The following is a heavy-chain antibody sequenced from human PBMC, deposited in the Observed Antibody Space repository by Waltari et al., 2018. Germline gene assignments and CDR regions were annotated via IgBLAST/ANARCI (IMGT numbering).Heavy chain of an antibody. D-gene: IGHD4-17*01. CDR3: ARDRAVSNRKNMDF. CDR1: GYTFSDFG. J-gene: IGHJ4*02. V-gene: IGHV1-18*01. Sequence: QVQMVQSGAEVKKPGASVKVSCTTSGYTFSDFGIRWVRQARGQGLEWMGWISGFNANINYARRLQGRLTLTTDASTRTAYMELRSLRSDDTAVYYCARDRAVSNRKNMDFWGQGTLVSVS. CDR2: ISGFNANI.